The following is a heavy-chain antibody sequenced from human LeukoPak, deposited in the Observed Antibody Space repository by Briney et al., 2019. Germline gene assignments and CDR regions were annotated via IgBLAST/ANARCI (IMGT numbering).Heavy chain of an antibody. D-gene: IGHD6-19*01. CDR3: ARGRESRYSSD. CDR2: INHSGST. V-gene: IGHV4-34*01. Sequence: PSETLSLTCAVYGGSFSGYYWNWIRQPPGKGLEWIGEINHSGSTNYNPSLKSRVTISRDTSKNQFSLKLSSVTAADTAVYYCARGRESRYSSDWGQGTLVTVSS. J-gene: IGHJ4*02. CDR1: GGSFSGYY.